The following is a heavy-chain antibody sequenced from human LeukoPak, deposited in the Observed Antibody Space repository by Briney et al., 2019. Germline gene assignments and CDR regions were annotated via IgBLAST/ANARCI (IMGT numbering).Heavy chain of an antibody. CDR3: ARADKDFDWLLTAHPFDY. D-gene: IGHD3-9*01. CDR1: GGTFSSYA. V-gene: IGHV1-69*13. CDR2: IIPIFGTA. Sequence: GASVKVPCKASGGTFSSYAISWVRQAPGQGLEWMGGIIPIFGTANYAQKFQGRVTITADESTSTAYMELSSLRSEDTAVYYCARADKDFDWLLTAHPFDYWGQGTLVTVSS. J-gene: IGHJ4*02.